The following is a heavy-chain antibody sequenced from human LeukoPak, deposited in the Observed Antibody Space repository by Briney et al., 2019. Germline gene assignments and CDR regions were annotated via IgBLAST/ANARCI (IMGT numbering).Heavy chain of an antibody. CDR2: VYYSGST. V-gene: IGHV4-30-4*01. CDR1: GGSISSGDYY. Sequence: SQTLSLTCTVSGGSISSGDYYWSWIRQPPGKGLEWIGYVYYSGSTYYNPSLKSRVTISVDTSKNQFSLKLSSVAAADTAVYYCASDLNYGYFDLWGRGTLVTVSS. CDR3: ASDLNYGYFDL. J-gene: IGHJ2*01.